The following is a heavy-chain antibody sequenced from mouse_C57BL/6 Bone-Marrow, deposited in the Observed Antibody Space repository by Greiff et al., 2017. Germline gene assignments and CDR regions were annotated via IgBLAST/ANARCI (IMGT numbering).Heavy chain of an antibody. Sequence: VKLMESGAELVRPGASVKLSCKASGYTFTDYYINWVKQRPGQGLEWIARIYPGSGNTYYNEKFKGKATLTAEKSSSTAYMQLSSLTSEDSAVYFCASLYYYGSSLYYAMDYWGQGTSVTVSS. D-gene: IGHD1-1*01. CDR1: GYTFTDYY. CDR2: IYPGSGNT. V-gene: IGHV1-76*01. CDR3: ASLYYYGSSLYYAMDY. J-gene: IGHJ4*01.